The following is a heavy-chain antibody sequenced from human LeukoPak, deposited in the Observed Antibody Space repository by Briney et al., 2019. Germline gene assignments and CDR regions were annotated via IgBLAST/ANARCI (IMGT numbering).Heavy chain of an antibody. CDR1: GYTFTSYG. Sequence: ASVKVSCKASGYTFTSYGISWVRQAPGQGLEWMGWISAYNGNTNYAQKLQGRVTMTTDTSTTTAYMELRSLRSDDTAVYYCASEDYGGNSGYWGQGTLVTVSS. J-gene: IGHJ4*02. D-gene: IGHD4-23*01. V-gene: IGHV1-18*01. CDR3: ASEDYGGNSGY. CDR2: ISAYNGNT.